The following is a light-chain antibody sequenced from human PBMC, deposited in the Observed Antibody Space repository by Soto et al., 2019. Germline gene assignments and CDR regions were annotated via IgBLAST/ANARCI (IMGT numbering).Light chain of an antibody. CDR2: EVS. V-gene: IGLV2-8*01. CDR1: SSDVGGYNY. CDR3: SSYEGSNNSLYV. J-gene: IGLJ1*01. Sequence: QSALTQPPSASGSPGQSVTISCTGTSSDVGGYNYVSWYQQHPGKAPKLMIYEVSKRPSGVPDRFSGSKSGNTASLTVSGLQAEDEADYYCSSYEGSNNSLYVFGTGTKVTVL.